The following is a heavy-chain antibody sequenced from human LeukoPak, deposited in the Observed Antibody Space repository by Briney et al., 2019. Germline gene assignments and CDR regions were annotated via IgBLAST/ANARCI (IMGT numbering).Heavy chain of an antibody. D-gene: IGHD2-21*02. CDR1: GFTFSNAW. Sequence: GGSLRLACAASGFTFSNAWMSWVRQAPGKGLEWVGRIKSKTDGGTTDYAAPGKGRFTISRDNAENSLFLQMSSLRPEDTAVYYCARVRCGGGCSKYYYMDVWGKGTTVTVSS. J-gene: IGHJ6*03. CDR2: IKSKTDGGTT. CDR3: ARVRCGGGCSKYYYMDV. V-gene: IGHV3-15*01.